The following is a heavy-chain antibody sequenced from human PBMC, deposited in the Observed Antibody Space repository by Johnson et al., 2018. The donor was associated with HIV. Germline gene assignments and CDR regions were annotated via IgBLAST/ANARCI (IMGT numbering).Heavy chain of an antibody. V-gene: IGHV3-33*05. J-gene: IGHJ3*02. CDR2: ISYDGNNK. D-gene: IGHD5-24*01. CDR3: TTRTWLDAFDI. Sequence: QVQLVESGGGVVQPGRSLRLSCAASGFTFSSYGVHWVRQAPGKGLEWVAVISYDGNNKYYADSVKGRFTISRDDSKNTLYLQMNSLKTEDTAVYYCTTRTWLDAFDIWGQGTMVTV. CDR1: GFTFSSYG.